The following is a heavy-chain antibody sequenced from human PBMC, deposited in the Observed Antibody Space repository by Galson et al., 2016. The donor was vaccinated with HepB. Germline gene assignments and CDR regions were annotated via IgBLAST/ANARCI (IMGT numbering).Heavy chain of an antibody. CDR1: GFTFSSDY. J-gene: IGHJ4*02. D-gene: IGHD4/OR15-4a*01. CDR2: INRDGSTK. CDR3: VRDPYGGYGY. V-gene: IGHV3-7*01. Sequence: SLRLSCAASGFTFSSDYMLWARQAPGKGLEWVANINRDGSTKNYADSVRGRFTISRDNAQNSLYLQMNSLRVEDTAVYYCVRDPYGGYGYWGQGTLVIVSS.